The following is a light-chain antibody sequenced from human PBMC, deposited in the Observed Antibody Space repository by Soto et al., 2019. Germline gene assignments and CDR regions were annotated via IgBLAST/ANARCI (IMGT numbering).Light chain of an antibody. CDR3: SSYTTSNTYV. Sequence: QSALTQPASMSGSPGHSITISCTGTSSDVTYYNFVSWYQHHPGKAPRLMIYEVTYRPSGVSDRFSGSKSGNTASLTISGLQPEDEADYYCSSYTTSNTYVFGTGTKVTVL. CDR1: SSDVTYYNF. V-gene: IGLV2-14*01. J-gene: IGLJ1*01. CDR2: EVT.